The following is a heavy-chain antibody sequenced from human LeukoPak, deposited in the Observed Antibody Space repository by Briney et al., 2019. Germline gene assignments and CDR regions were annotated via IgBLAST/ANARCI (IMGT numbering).Heavy chain of an antibody. J-gene: IGHJ4*02. D-gene: IGHD2-15*01. CDR3: ARGGAGEGYCSSSSCYGHDY. Sequence: GASVKVSCKASGYTFTGYYMHWVRQAPEQGLEWMGWINPNSGGTNYAQKFQGRVTMTRDTSISAAYMELSRLRSDDTAVYYCARGGAGEGYCSSSSCYGHDYWGQGTLVTVSS. CDR1: GYTFTGYY. CDR2: INPNSGGT. V-gene: IGHV1-2*02.